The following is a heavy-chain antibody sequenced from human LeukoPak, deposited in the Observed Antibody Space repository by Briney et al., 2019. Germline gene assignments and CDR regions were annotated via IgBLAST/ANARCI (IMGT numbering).Heavy chain of an antibody. J-gene: IGHJ4*02. Sequence: ASVKVSCKASGYTFTSYGISWVRQAPGQGLEWMGWISAYNGNTNYAQKLQGRVTMTTDTSTSTAYMELRSLRSDDTAVYYCARGTSGLMVYANNFDYWGQGTLVTVSS. CDR2: ISAYNGNT. CDR1: GYTFTSYG. V-gene: IGHV1-18*01. CDR3: ARGTSGLMVYANNFDY. D-gene: IGHD2-8*01.